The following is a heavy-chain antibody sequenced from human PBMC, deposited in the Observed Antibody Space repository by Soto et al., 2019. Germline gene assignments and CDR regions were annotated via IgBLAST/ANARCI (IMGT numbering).Heavy chain of an antibody. CDR1: GFTFSSYA. CDR2: ISGSGGSR. J-gene: IGHJ4*02. Sequence: GGSLRLSCAASGFTFSSYAMSWVRQAPGKGLEWVSAISGSGGSRYYADSVKGRFTISRDNPKNTLYLQMNSLRAEGTAVYYSSKDRGRRGIEMATFYYWGQGTLVTVSS. CDR3: SKDRGRRGIEMATFYY. D-gene: IGHD5-12*01. V-gene: IGHV3-23*01.